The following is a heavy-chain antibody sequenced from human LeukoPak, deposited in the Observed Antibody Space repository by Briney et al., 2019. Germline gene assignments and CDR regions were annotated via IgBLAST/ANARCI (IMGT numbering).Heavy chain of an antibody. D-gene: IGHD1-14*01. V-gene: IGHV4-59*01. CDR2: IYYSGST. CDR3: ARGPEAFDI. J-gene: IGHJ3*02. Sequence: SETLSLTCTVSGGSISTYYWYWIRQPPGKGLEWIGYIYYSGSTNYNPSLKSRVTMSVDTSKNQFSLKLSSVTAAGTAVYYCARGPEAFDIWGQGTMVTVSS. CDR1: GGSISTYY.